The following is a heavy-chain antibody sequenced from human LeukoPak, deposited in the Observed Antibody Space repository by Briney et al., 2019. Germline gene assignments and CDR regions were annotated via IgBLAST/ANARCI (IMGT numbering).Heavy chain of an antibody. Sequence: SETLSLTRTVSGGSISSYYWSWIRQPPGKGLEWIGYIYYSGSTNYNPSLKSRVTISVDTSKNQFSLKLSSVTAADTAVYYCARGRDFWSGYAYNWFDPWGQGTLVTVSS. CDR1: GGSISSYY. V-gene: IGHV4-59*01. CDR2: IYYSGST. J-gene: IGHJ5*02. CDR3: ARGRDFWSGYAYNWFDP. D-gene: IGHD3-3*01.